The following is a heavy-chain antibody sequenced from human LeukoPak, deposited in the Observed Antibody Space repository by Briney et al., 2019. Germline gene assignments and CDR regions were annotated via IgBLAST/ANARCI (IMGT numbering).Heavy chain of an antibody. V-gene: IGHV3-23*01. CDR1: GFTFSSYA. CDR2: ISGSGGST. CDR3: AKWYSSSTTLGVDY. D-gene: IGHD6-6*01. J-gene: IGHJ4*02. Sequence: GGSLRLSCAASGFTFSSYAMSWVRQAPGKGLEWVSAISGSGGSTYYADSVKGRFTISRDNSKNTLYLQMNSLRAEDTAVYYCAKWYSSSTTLGVDYWGQGTLVTVSS.